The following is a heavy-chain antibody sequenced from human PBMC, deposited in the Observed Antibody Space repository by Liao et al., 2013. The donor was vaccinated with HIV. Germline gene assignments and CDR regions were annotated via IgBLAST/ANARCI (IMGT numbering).Heavy chain of an antibody. CDR1: GDPSGDYS. CDR3: TGDFLR. D-gene: IGHD3-3*01. Sequence: QVQLQQWGAGLLKPSETLSLTCAVKGDPSGDYSWNWIRQPPGKGLEWIGEIYKNGNTNYNPSLTGRITVSADMSTKQFFLKLTSVSAADTATYYCTGDFLRWGQGTQVTVSS. V-gene: IGHV4-34*01. J-gene: IGHJ4*02. CDR2: IYKNGNT.